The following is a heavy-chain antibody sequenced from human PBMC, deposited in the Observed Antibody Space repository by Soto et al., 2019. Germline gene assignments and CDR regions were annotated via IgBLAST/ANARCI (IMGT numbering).Heavy chain of an antibody. CDR2: ITATGDRT. CDR1: GFRFSSKT. CDR3: ATMNGYFEY. V-gene: IGHV3-23*01. D-gene: IGHD3-22*01. Sequence: VGSWGQSLAPSGFRFSSKTMGGVRQTPGKGLEWVAAITATGDRTYYADSVTGRFTISRDNSKKTHYLQMTSLRAEDTAMYYCATMNGYFEYWGQGTPVTVSS. J-gene: IGHJ4*02.